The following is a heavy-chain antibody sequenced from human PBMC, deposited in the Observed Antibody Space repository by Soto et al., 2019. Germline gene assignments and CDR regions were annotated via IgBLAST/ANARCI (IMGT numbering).Heavy chain of an antibody. CDR3: ARRYSSTWYDWFDP. CDR1: GGSISGSSYH. J-gene: IGHJ5*02. V-gene: IGHV4-39*01. D-gene: IGHD6-13*01. CDR2: VSFSGST. Sequence: PSETLSLTCTVSGGSISGSSYHWVWIRQPPGKGLEWIGSVSFSGSTYYNPSLKSRVTISVDTSKNQFSLNLTSVTAADTAVYYCARRYSSTWYDWFDPWGQGTLVTVSS.